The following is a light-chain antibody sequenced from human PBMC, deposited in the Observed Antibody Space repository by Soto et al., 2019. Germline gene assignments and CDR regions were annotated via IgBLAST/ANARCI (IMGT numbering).Light chain of an antibody. CDR2: GAY. J-gene: IGKJ2*01. CDR1: QSVSSN. V-gene: IGKV3-15*01. Sequence: EIVMTQSPATLSVSPGERATVSCRASQSVSSNLAWYQQKPGQAPRLLIYGAYTRATSIPARFSGSGSGTEFTLTIGSLQSADFAVYYCQQYNNWPRTFGQGTKLEIK. CDR3: QQYNNWPRT.